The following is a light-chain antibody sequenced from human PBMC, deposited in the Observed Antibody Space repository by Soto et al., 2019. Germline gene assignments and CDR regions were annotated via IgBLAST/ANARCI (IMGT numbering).Light chain of an antibody. J-gene: IGLJ1*01. CDR1: NIGSKS. CDR3: QVWDSISDHFV. CDR2: GDN. Sequence: SYELTQPPSVSVAPGQTARISCGGNNIGSKSVHWFQQKPGQAPVLVVYGDNDRPSGIPERFSGSNSGNTATLTISRVEAGDEADYYCQVWDSISDHFVFGTGTKVTVL. V-gene: IGLV3-21*02.